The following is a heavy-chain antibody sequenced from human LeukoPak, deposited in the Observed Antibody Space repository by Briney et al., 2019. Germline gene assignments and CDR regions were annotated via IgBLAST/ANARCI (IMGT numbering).Heavy chain of an antibody. CDR3: ARVPRRQTARDYYYYYMDV. CDR1: GGTFNNSA. J-gene: IGHJ6*03. Sequence: ASVKVSCKTSGGTFNNSAISWVRQAPGQGLEWLGGIMPLFGTAGYAQKFQGRVTITKDESTRTVYLELTSLTSDDTAVYYCARVPRRQTARDYYYYYMDVWGKGTTVTVSS. V-gene: IGHV1-69*05. CDR2: IMPLFGTA.